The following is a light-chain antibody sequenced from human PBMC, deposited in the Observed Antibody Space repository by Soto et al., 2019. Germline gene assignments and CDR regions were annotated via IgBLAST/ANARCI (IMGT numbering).Light chain of an antibody. J-gene: IGLJ1*01. CDR2: EVS. CDR3: RSYTSSSTVLYV. Sequence: QSALTQPASVSGSPGQSITISCTGTSSDVGGYNYVSWYQQHPGKAPKLIIYEVSNRPSGVSNRFSGSKSGNTASLTISGLPAEDEADYYCRSYTSSSTVLYVFGTGTKVTVL. CDR1: SSDVGGYNY. V-gene: IGLV2-14*01.